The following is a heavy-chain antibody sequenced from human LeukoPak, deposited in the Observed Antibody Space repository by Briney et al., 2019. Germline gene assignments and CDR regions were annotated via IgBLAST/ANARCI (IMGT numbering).Heavy chain of an antibody. V-gene: IGHV5-51*01. Sequence: GESLKISCKGSGYSFSMYWIAWVRQTPGKGLEWMGIIYPDDSETIYSPSFQGQVTMSADKSSAYLQWNSVKASDTAMYYCARRGGGYDFNFDQWGQGTLVTVSS. CDR1: GYSFSMYW. J-gene: IGHJ4*02. CDR3: ARRGGGYDFNFDQ. D-gene: IGHD5-12*01. CDR2: IYPDDSET.